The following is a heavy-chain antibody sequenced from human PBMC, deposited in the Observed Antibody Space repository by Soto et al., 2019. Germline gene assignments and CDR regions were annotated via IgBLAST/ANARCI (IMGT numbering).Heavy chain of an antibody. D-gene: IGHD5-18*01. CDR2: IIPIFGTA. CDR1: GGTFRNYA. V-gene: IGHV1-69*12. J-gene: IGHJ6*02. Sequence: QVQLVQSGAEVKKPGSSVKVSCKASGGTFRNYAISWVRQAPGQGLEWMGGIIPIFGTASYAQRFQGRVIITADDSTSTASMELSSLRSEDTAVYYCAREGVDTALVYGMDVWGQGTTVTVSS. CDR3: AREGVDTALVYGMDV.